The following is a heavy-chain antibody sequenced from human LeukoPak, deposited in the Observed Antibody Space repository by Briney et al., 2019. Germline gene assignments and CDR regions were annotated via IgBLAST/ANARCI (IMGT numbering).Heavy chain of an antibody. CDR1: GFTFSSYA. CDR2: INSDGSST. V-gene: IGHV3-74*01. CDR3: ARVDEYSSSWYFRPNYYYYGMDV. J-gene: IGHJ6*02. D-gene: IGHD6-13*01. Sequence: GGSLRLSRAASGFTFSSYAMSWVRRAPGKGLVWVSRINSDGSSTSYADSVKGRFTISRDNAKNTLYLQMNSLRAEDTAVYYCARVDEYSSSWYFRPNYYYYGMDVWGQGTTVTVSS.